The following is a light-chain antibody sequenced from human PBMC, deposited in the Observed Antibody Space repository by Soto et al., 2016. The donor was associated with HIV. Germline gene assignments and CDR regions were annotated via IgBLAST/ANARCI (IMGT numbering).Light chain of an antibody. CDR2: DDS. CDR3: QVWDSNSDHPGVV. CDR1: NIESES. J-gene: IGLJ2*01. V-gene: IGLV3-21*03. Sequence: SYVLTQPPSVSVAPGKTARITCGGNNIESESVHWYQQKPGQTPVVVVYDDSDRPSGIPERSSGSNSGNTATLTISRVEAGDEADYYCQVWDSNSDHPGVVFGGGTKLTVL.